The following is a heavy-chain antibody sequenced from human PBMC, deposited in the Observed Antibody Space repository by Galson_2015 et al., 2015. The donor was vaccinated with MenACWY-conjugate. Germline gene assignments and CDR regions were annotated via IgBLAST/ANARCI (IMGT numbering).Heavy chain of an antibody. J-gene: IGHJ6*03. CDR1: GFTFTGYE. CDR2: ISKSGSPI. V-gene: IGHV3-48*03. D-gene: IGHD5-18*01. Sequence: SLRLSCAASGFTFTGYEFNWVRQAPGKGLEWLSYISKSGSPIYYADSVKGRFTISRDNIKKSLFLVMNSLRAGDTGVYYCVRVGTWIHQYFYYMDVWGKGTTVTVSS. CDR3: VRVGTWIHQYFYYMDV.